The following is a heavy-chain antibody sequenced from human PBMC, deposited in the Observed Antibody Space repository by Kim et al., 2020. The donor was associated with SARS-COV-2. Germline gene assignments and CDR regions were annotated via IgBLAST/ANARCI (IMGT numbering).Heavy chain of an antibody. CDR3: AKVTSGTYDPDDDALDV. Sequence: GGSLRLSCAASGFAFSSYGMHWVRQAPGKGLEWVAIISYDGSNEHYADSVKGRFTISRDNSKNTLYLQMNSLGLEDTAVYYCAKVTSGTYDPDDDALDVWGQGTMVTVSS. V-gene: IGHV3-30*18. CDR1: GFAFSSYG. D-gene: IGHD1-26*01. CDR2: ISYDGSNE. J-gene: IGHJ3*01.